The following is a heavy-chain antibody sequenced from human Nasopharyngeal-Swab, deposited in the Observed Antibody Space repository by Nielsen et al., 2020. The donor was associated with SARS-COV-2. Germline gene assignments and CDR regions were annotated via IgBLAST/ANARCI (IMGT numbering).Heavy chain of an antibody. J-gene: IGHJ4*02. D-gene: IGHD6-6*01. V-gene: IGHV1-46*02. CDR3: ARGGRYSSSS. Sequence: ASVKVSCKASGYTFNNNGLSWVRQAPGQGLEWMGIINPSGGSTSYAQKFQGRVTMTRDTSTSTVYMELSSLRSEDTAVYYCARGGRYSSSSWGQGTLVTVSS. CDR1: GYTFNNNG. CDR2: INPSGGST.